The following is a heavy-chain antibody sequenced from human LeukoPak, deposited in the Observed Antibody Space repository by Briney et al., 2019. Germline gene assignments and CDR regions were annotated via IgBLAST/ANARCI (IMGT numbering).Heavy chain of an antibody. CDR3: ARYCSSTSCYRSWFDP. D-gene: IGHD2-2*01. CDR2: INPNSGGT. J-gene: IGHJ5*02. Sequence: GSGKCSCKASGYTFTGYYIHWVRQAPGQGLEWMGWINPNSGGTNYAQKFQGRVTMTRDTSISTAYMELSRLRSDDTAVYYCARYCSSTSCYRSWFDPWGQGTLVTVSS. V-gene: IGHV1-2*02. CDR1: GYTFTGYY.